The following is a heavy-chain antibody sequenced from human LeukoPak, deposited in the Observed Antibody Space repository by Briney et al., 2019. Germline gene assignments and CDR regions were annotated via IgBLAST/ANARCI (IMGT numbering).Heavy chain of an antibody. CDR3: ARGQQKLLPFDY. J-gene: IGHJ4*02. V-gene: IGHV4-59*01. Sequence: SETLSLTCTFIGGSISSYYWSWMRQPPGKGLEWDGYIYYSGSTNYNPSRKSRVTISVDTSKNQFSLKLSSVTAADTAVYYCARGQQKLLPFDYWGQGTLVTVSS. D-gene: IGHD6-13*01. CDR1: GGSISSYY. CDR2: IYYSGST.